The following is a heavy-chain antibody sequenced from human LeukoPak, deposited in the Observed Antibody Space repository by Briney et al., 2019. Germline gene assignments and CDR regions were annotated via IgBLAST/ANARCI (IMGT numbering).Heavy chain of an antibody. CDR1: GGSISSSAYY. J-gene: IGHJ3*02. D-gene: IGHD2-2*03. CDR2: IHSSGST. CDR3: ARAAPYGSFDI. Sequence: PSETLSLTCTVSGGSISSSAYYWGWIRRPPGKGLEWIGSIHSSGSTNYNPSLKSRVTMSVDTSKNQFSLKLSSVTAADTAVYYCARAAPYGSFDIWGQGTMVTVSS. V-gene: IGHV4-39*07.